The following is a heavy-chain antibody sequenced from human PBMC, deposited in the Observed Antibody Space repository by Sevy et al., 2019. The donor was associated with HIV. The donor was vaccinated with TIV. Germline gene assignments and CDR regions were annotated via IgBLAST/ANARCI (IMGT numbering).Heavy chain of an antibody. CDR1: GFTFSIYS. CDR2: ISSSSSHI. V-gene: IGHV3-21*01. CDR3: ARDHTYYDSGTILGWFAP. J-gene: IGHJ5*02. Sequence: GGSLRLSCAASGFTFSIYSMNWVRQAPGKGLEWVSSISSSSSHIYYGDSVKGRFTISRDNAKNSLYLQMNGLRAEDTAVYYCARDHTYYDSGTILGWFAPWGQGTLVTVSS. D-gene: IGHD3-10*01.